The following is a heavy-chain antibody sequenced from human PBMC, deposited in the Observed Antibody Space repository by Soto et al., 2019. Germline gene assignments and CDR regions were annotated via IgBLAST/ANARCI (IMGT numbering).Heavy chain of an antibody. Sequence: QVQLVQSGTEVKPGSSVQVSCKASGGSLSNYLITWVRQAPGQGLEWMGEIIPIFGTSNSAQRFQGRVTITAVESTSTVYMELSNLRSEDTAVYYCARGGVDTVTFDYWGQGTLVTVSS. CDR2: IIPIFGTS. J-gene: IGHJ4*02. D-gene: IGHD5-18*01. CDR3: ARGGVDTVTFDY. CDR1: GGSLSNYL. V-gene: IGHV1-69*01.